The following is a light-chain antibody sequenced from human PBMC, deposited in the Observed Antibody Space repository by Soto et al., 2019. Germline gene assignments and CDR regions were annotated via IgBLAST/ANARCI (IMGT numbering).Light chain of an antibody. CDR2: GVK. J-gene: IGLJ1*01. CDR1: GRDIGAYNY. Sequence: LAQPASVSGSPGQSITISCTGSGRDIGAYNYVSWYQQHPGKAPKLIIYGVKNRPSGVSNRFSASKSAFTASLTISGLQAEDEADYYCSSYTTSYFYVFGPGTKVTVL. CDR3: SSYTTSYFYV. V-gene: IGLV2-14*01.